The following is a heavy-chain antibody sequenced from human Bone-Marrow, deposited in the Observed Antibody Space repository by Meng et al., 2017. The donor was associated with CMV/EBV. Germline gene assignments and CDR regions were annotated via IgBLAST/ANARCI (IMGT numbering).Heavy chain of an antibody. J-gene: IGHJ6*02. CDR1: GYTFTSYY. CDR2: INPSGGST. CDR3: ARDRSITMIVVDYYYGMYV. V-gene: IGHV1-46*01. Sequence: ASVKVSCKASGYTFTSYYMHWVRQAPGQGLEWMGIINPSGGSTSYAQKFQGRVTMTRDTSTSTVYMELSSLRSEDTAVYYCARDRSITMIVVDYYYGMYVWGQGTTVTVSS. D-gene: IGHD3-22*01.